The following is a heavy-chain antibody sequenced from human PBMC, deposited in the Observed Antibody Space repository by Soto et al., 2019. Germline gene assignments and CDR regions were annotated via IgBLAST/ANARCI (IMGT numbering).Heavy chain of an antibody. Sequence: GGYLRLSCAASGFNVGAFAVNWVLQAPGKGLEWDSGISVSDAFIYYADSVRGRFSISRDASENILYLQMNSLRVDDTALYYCTRETVAGITGLDYWGPGTLVTVSS. CDR2: ISVSDAFI. D-gene: IGHD1-20*01. V-gene: IGHV3-23*01. CDR3: TRETVAGITGLDY. CDR1: GFNVGAFA. J-gene: IGHJ4*02.